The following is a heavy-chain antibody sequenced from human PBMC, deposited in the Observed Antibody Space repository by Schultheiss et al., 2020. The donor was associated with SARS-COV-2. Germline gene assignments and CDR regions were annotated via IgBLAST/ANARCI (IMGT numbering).Heavy chain of an antibody. D-gene: IGHD1-26*01. V-gene: IGHV3-30*14. Sequence: GGSLRLSCAASGFTFSSYAMHWVRQAPGKGLEWVAVISYDGSNKYYADSVKGRFTISRDNSKNTLYLQMGSLRAEDMAVYYCARSREDYYYYGMDVWGQGTTVTVSS. CDR2: ISYDGSNK. J-gene: IGHJ6*02. CDR3: ARSREDYYYYGMDV. CDR1: GFTFSSYA.